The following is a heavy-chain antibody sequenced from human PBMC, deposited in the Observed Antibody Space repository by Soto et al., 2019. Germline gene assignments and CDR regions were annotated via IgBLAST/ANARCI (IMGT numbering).Heavy chain of an antibody. D-gene: IGHD6-19*01. J-gene: IGHJ4*02. V-gene: IGHV3-53*01. Sequence: GGSLRLSCAASGFTVSSNYMSWVRQAPGKGLEWVSVIYSGGSTYYADSVKGRFTISRDNSKNTLYLQMNSLRAEDTAVYYCAREAGYSSGWYGGFDYWGQGTQVTVSS. CDR2: IYSGGST. CDR1: GFTVSSNY. CDR3: AREAGYSSGWYGGFDY.